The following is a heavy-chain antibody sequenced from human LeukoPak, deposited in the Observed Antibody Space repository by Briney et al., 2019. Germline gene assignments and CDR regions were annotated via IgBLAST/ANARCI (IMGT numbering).Heavy chain of an antibody. CDR3: ARHHCGGGGSCYPIDY. Sequence: ASVKVSCKASGYTFTDYYLHWVRLAPGQGLEWMAWIHPNSGVTKYAQKFQGRVTVTRDTSISTLYMELTRLTSDDTAVYCCARHHCGGGGSCYPIDYWGQGTLVTVSS. V-gene: IGHV1-2*02. J-gene: IGHJ4*02. D-gene: IGHD2-15*01. CDR1: GYTFTDYY. CDR2: IHPNSGVT.